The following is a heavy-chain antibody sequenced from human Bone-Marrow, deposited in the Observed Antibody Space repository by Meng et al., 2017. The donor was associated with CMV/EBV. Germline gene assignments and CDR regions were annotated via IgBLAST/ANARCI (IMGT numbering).Heavy chain of an antibody. D-gene: IGHD4/OR15-4a*01. Sequence: GGSLRLSCAASGFTFSSYSMNWVRQAPGKGLEWVSYISSSSSTIYYADSVKGRFTISRDNAKNSLYLQMNSLRAEDTAVYYCARVLRANAPDYWGQGTLVTISS. CDR3: ARVLRANAPDY. V-gene: IGHV3-48*04. J-gene: IGHJ4*02. CDR1: GFTFSSYS. CDR2: ISSSSSTI.